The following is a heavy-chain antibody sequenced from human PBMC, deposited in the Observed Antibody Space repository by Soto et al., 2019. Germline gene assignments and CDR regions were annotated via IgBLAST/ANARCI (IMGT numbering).Heavy chain of an antibody. CDR2: IDGDGTTT. V-gene: IGHV3-74*01. Sequence: VQLVESGGGLVQPGGSLRLSCAASGFALSTSRMHWVRQAPGEGLVWVSHIDGDGTTTNYADSVKGRFTISRDHAMNIVYLQMNSLRADDTAMYYCARDPRGNWNPNFDYWGHGTLVTVSS. CDR3: ARDPRGNWNPNFDY. J-gene: IGHJ4*01. CDR1: GFALSTSR. D-gene: IGHD1-1*01.